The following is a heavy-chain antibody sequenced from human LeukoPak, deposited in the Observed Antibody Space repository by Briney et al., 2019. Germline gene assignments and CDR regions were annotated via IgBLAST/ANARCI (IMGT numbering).Heavy chain of an antibody. CDR2: ISPIFGTA. Sequence: SVNVSCKASGGTFSSYGIRWGRQGPGEGVEGMGGISPIFGTANYAQKFQGRVTITADESTSTAYMELSSLRSEDTAVYYCARGKYCSSTSCYEGFDPWGQGTLVTVSS. J-gene: IGHJ5*02. V-gene: IGHV1-69*13. CDR1: GGTFSSYG. D-gene: IGHD2-2*01. CDR3: ARGKYCSSTSCYEGFDP.